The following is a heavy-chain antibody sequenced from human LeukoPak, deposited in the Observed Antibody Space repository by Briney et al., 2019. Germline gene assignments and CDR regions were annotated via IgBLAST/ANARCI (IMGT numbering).Heavy chain of an antibody. CDR3: ARGPSSLRYFDWLLSEGDAFDI. V-gene: IGHV4-34*01. Sequence: SETLSLTCAVYGGSLSGYYWSWIRQPPGKGLEWIGEINHSGSTNYNPSLKSRVTISVDTSKNQFSLKLSSVTAADTAVYYCARGPSSLRYFDWLLSEGDAFDIWGQGTMVTVSS. CDR2: INHSGST. J-gene: IGHJ3*02. D-gene: IGHD3-9*01. CDR1: GGSLSGYY.